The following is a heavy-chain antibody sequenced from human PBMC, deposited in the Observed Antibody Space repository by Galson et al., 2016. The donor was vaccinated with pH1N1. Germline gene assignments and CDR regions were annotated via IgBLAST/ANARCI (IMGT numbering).Heavy chain of an antibody. CDR2: IYWDDDK. Sequence: PALVKPTQTLTLTCTFSEFSINSSGMGVGWIRQPPGQALEWLAVIYWDDDKRYSLSLKSRLTISKDTSKNQVVLTMTNMDPVDTGTYYCAHREVMITNAFDFWGRGTIVTRPS. D-gene: IGHD3-10*01. CDR1: EFSINSSGMG. V-gene: IGHV2-5*08. J-gene: IGHJ3*01. CDR3: AHREVMITNAFDF.